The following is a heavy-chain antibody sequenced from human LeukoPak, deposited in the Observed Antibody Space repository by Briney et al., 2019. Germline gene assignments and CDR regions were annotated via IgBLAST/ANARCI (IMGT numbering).Heavy chain of an antibody. CDR2: IIPIFGTA. Sequence: ASVKVSCKASGGTFGSYAISWVRQAPGQGLEWMGGIIPIFGTANYAQKFQGRVTITTDESTSTAYMELSSLRSEDTAVYYCARDNGYCSGGSCYLLDYWGQGTLVTVSS. CDR3: ARDNGYCSGGSCYLLDY. J-gene: IGHJ4*02. D-gene: IGHD2-15*01. V-gene: IGHV1-69*05. CDR1: GGTFGSYA.